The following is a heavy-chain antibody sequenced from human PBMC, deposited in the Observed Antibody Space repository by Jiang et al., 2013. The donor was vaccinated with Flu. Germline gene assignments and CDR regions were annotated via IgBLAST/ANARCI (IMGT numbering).Heavy chain of an antibody. CDR3: ARGSVGVRDFDY. CDR1: GFTYSNYW. V-gene: IGHV3-74*01. CDR2: IENDGSST. D-gene: IGHD3-10*01. Sequence: GDLVXPGGSLRLSCAASGFTYSNYWMHWVRQVPGKGLEWVSRIENDGSSTSYADSVKGRFTISRDNAKNTLSLQMNSLRPGDTAVYYCARGSVGVRDFDYWGQGTQVTVS. J-gene: IGHJ4*02.